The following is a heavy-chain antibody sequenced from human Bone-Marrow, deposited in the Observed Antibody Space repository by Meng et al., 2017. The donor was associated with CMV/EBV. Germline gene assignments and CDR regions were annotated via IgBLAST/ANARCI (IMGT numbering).Heavy chain of an antibody. D-gene: IGHD2-2*01. CDR1: GFTFDDYA. J-gene: IGHJ6*02. CDR2: ISWNSGSI. Sequence: GGSLRLSCAASGFTFDDYAMHWVRQAPGKGLEWVSGISWNSGSIDYADSVKGRFTISRDNAKNSLYLQMNSLRAEDTAVYYCARDNYQSYGMDVWGQGTTVTVAS. V-gene: IGHV3-9*01. CDR3: ARDNYQSYGMDV.